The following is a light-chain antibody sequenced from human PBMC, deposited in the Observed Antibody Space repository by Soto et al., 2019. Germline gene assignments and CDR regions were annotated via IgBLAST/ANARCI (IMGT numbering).Light chain of an antibody. V-gene: IGLV2-8*01. CDR3: TSYAGSNNFVV. Sequence: QSALTQPPSASGSPGQSVTISCTGTSSDVGSYNYVSWYQQHPGKAPKLMLYEVIKRPSGVPNRFSGSKSGNTASLTVSGLQAEDEADYYCTSYAGSNNFVVFGGGTQLTVL. CDR1: SSDVGSYNY. J-gene: IGLJ2*01. CDR2: EVI.